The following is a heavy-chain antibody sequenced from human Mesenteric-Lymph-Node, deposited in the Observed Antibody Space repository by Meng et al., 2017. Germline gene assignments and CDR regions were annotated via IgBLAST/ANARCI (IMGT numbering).Heavy chain of an antibody. CDR1: GGSFSGYY. Sequence: SETLSLTCAVYGGSFSGYYWSWIRQPPGKGLEWIGEINHSGSTNYNPSLKSRVTISVDTSKNQFSLKLSSVTAADTAVYYCARFGGYSYGYNYWGQGTLVTVSS. CDR2: INHSGST. CDR3: ARFGGYSYGYNY. D-gene: IGHD5-18*01. J-gene: IGHJ4*02. V-gene: IGHV4-34*01.